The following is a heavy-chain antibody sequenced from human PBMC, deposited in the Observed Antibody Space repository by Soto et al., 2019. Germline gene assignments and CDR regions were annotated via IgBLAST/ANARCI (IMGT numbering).Heavy chain of an antibody. D-gene: IGHD6-19*01. J-gene: IGHJ6*02. CDR3: ARPLVAPVAGPYYYGMDV. CDR1: GFTFISYG. V-gene: IGHV3-33*01. Sequence: QIQLVESGGVVVQPGRSLLLSCTASGFTFISYGFNWVRQAPGKGLEWVAVIWYDGNTKYYADSVKGRFTISRDNLRSTVYLQMNSLTAEDTAVYYCARPLVAPVAGPYYYGMDVWGQGTTVTVSS. CDR2: IWYDGNTK.